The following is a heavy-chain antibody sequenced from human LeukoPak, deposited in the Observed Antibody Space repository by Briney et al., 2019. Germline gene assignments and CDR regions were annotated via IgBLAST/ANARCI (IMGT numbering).Heavy chain of an antibody. J-gene: IGHJ4*02. Sequence: GGSLRLSCAASGVTFSSYTMNWVRQAPGKGLEWLSSISSSGNYIYYADSVKGRFTISRDNAKNSLYLQMNSLRAEDTAVYYCARDAPLPDFWGQGTLVTVSS. CDR3: ARDAPLPDF. CDR2: ISSSGNYI. D-gene: IGHD1-26*01. CDR1: GVTFSSYT. V-gene: IGHV3-21*01.